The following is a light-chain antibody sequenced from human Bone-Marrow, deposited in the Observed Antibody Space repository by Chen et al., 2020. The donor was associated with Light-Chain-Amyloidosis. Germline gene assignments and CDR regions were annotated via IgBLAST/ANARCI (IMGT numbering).Light chain of an antibody. CDR1: DLPTKY. CDR3: QSADSSGTDEVI. CDR2: RDN. V-gene: IGLV3-25*03. J-gene: IGLJ2*01. Sequence: SYELTKPPSVSVSPGQTARITCSGDDLPTKYAYWYQQKPGQAPVLVIHRDNERPSGISEQFSGSSSGTTATLTISGVQAEDEADYHCQSADSSGTDEVIFGGGTKLTVL.